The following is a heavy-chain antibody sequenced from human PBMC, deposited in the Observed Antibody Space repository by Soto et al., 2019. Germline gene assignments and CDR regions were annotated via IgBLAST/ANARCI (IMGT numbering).Heavy chain of an antibody. CDR3: ARGYRWFDP. CDR2: FSTSGST. D-gene: IGHD2-2*02. Sequence: PETLSLTCTVSGGSISSYYWNWIRQPAGKGLEWIGRFSTSGSTNYNPSLRSRATMSVDTSKNQFSLKLSSVTAADTAVYYCARGYRWFDPWGQGTLVTVSS. V-gene: IGHV4-4*07. J-gene: IGHJ5*02. CDR1: GGSISSYY.